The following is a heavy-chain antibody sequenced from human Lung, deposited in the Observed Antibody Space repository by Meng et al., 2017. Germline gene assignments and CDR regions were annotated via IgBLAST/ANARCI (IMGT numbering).Heavy chain of an antibody. V-gene: IGHV1-46*04. D-gene: IGHD6-19*01. Sequence: QVQLVQSGAEVKKPGALVKDYGKASGYTFTSYYIHWVRQAPGQGLEWMGIINPSTGTTTYAQNLQGRVTMTRDTSTSTVYMELSSLRSEDTAVYYCARDCLAGYTSGWQFDYWGQGTLVTVSS. CDR3: ARDCLAGYTSGWQFDY. CDR1: GYTFTSYY. J-gene: IGHJ4*02. CDR2: INPSTGTT.